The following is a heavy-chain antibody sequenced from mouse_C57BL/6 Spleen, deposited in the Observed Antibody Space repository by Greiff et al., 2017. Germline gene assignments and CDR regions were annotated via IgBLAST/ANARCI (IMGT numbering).Heavy chain of an antibody. Sequence: EVKLQQSGPELVKPGASVKISCKASGYTFTDYYMNWVKQSHGKSLEWIGDINPNNGGTSYNQKFKGKATLTVDKSSSTAYMELRSLTSEDSAVYYCARSEYSRWFAYWGQGTLVTVSA. J-gene: IGHJ3*01. CDR2: INPNNGGT. CDR1: GYTFTDYY. D-gene: IGHD5-2*01. CDR3: ARSEYSRWFAY. V-gene: IGHV1-26*01.